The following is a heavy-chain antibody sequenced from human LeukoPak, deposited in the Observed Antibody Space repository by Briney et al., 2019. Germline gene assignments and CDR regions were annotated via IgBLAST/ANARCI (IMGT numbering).Heavy chain of an antibody. D-gene: IGHD3-22*01. Sequence: PSETLSLTCTVSGGSISSSSYYWGWIRQPPGKGLEWIGSIYYSGSTYYNPSLKSRVTISVDTSKNQFSLKLSSVTAADTAVYYCARSSEGYYYDGHWFDPWGQGTLVTVSS. J-gene: IGHJ5*02. CDR2: IYYSGST. CDR1: GGSISSSSYY. CDR3: ARSSEGYYYDGHWFDP. V-gene: IGHV4-39*07.